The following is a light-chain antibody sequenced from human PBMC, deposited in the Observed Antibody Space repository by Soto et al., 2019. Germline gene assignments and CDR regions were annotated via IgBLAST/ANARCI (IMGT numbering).Light chain of an antibody. CDR3: QEYNVYSVR. V-gene: IGKV1-5*03. J-gene: IGKJ5*01. Sequence: TPSRSSPSASVGATVIITCRASQTISSWLAWYQQKPGKAPKLLIYKASTLETGAPSRFSGSGSGTEFTLSICCLQPDDFGTYYCQEYNVYSVRFGHGALLEIK. CDR2: KAS. CDR1: QTISSW.